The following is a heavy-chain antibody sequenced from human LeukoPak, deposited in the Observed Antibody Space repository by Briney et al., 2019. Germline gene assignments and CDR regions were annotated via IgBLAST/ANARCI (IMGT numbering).Heavy chain of an antibody. CDR2: INPNSGGT. D-gene: IGHD3-3*01. J-gene: IGHJ3*02. V-gene: IGHV1-2*02. CDR1: GYAFTGYY. CDR3: ASHFGVVIDDAFDI. Sequence: ASVKVSCKASGYAFTGYYMHWVRQAPGQGLEWMGWINPNSGGTNYAQKFQGRVTMTRDTSISTAYMELSRLRSDDTAVYYCASHFGVVIDDAFDIWGQGTMVTVSS.